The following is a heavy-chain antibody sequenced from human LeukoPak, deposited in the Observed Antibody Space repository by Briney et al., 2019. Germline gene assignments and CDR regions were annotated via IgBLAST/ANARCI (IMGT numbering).Heavy chain of an antibody. CDR1: GFTFSNYW. CDR3: VKESDGFDI. Sequence: GGSLRLSCAASGFTFSNYWMTWVRQAPGKGLEWVAHINQDGSEEHYMDSAKARFTISRDNAKNSLSLQMNSLRAEDTAVYFCVKESDGFDIWGQGTTVTVSS. J-gene: IGHJ3*02. CDR2: INQDGSEE. V-gene: IGHV3-7*01.